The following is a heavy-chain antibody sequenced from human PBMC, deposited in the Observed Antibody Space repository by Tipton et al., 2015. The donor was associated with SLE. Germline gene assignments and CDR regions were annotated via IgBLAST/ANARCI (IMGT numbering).Heavy chain of an antibody. D-gene: IGHD6-19*01. J-gene: IGHJ4*02. CDR2: INYDATNI. V-gene: IGHV3-30*02. CDR3: AKEPQSGGWSEY. CDR1: GFTLSKCG. Sequence: GSLRLSCAASGFTLSKCGMHWARQAPGKGLEWVAFINYDATNIQYADSVKGRFTISKDISRSTVHLQMNSLRDADTAVYYCAKEPQSGGWSEYWGQGTLVTVSS.